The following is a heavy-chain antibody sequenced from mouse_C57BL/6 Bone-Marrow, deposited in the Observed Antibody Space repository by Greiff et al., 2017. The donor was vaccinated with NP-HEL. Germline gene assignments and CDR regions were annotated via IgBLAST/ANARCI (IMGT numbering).Heavy chain of an antibody. CDR2: IYYSGTI. D-gene: IGHD1-1*01. J-gene: IGHJ1*03. V-gene: IGHV3-5*01. Sequence: EVQLQQSGPGLVKPSQTVFLTCTVTGISITTGNYRWSWIRQFPGNKLEWIGYIYYSGTITYNPSLTRRTTITRDTPKNQFFLEMNSLTAEDTATYYCARDQGPYYGSRNWYFDVWGTGTTVTVSS. CDR1: GISITTGNYR. CDR3: ARDQGPYYGSRNWYFDV.